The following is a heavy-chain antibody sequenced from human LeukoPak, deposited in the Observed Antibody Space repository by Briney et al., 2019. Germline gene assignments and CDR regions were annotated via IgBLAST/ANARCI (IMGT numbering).Heavy chain of an antibody. Sequence: ASVKVSCKASGYTFTSYDINWVRQATGQGLEWMGWMNPNSGNTGYAQKFQGRVTITRNTSISTAYMELSSLRSEGTAVYYCARGSHNWNYGEGYWGQGTLVTVSS. J-gene: IGHJ4*02. CDR3: ARGSHNWNYGEGY. CDR1: GYTFTSYD. D-gene: IGHD1-7*01. V-gene: IGHV1-8*03. CDR2: MNPNSGNT.